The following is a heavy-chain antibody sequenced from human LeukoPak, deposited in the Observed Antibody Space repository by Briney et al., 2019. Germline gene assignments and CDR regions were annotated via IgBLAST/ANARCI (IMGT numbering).Heavy chain of an antibody. Sequence: ASVKVSCKASGGTFGSYAISWVRQAPGQGLEWMGGIIPIFGTANYAQKFQGRVTITADESTSTAYMELSSLRSEDTAVYYCARALHPLHYYYGMDVWGKGTTVTVSS. CDR3: ARALHPLHYYYGMDV. D-gene: IGHD4-11*01. CDR1: GGTFGSYA. V-gene: IGHV1-69*13. J-gene: IGHJ6*04. CDR2: IIPIFGTA.